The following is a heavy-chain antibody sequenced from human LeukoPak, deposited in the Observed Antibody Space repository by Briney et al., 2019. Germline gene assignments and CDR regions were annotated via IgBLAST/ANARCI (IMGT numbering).Heavy chain of an antibody. CDR3: ARAISGYYPLFDY. CDR2: TYYSGST. D-gene: IGHD3-22*01. CDR1: GGSISSGGYY. J-gene: IGHJ4*02. Sequence: SETLSLTCTVSGGSISSGGYYWSWIRQHPGKGLEWIGYTYYSGSTYYNPSLKSRVTISVDTSKNQFSLKLSSVTAADTAVYYCARAISGYYPLFDYWGQGTLVTVSS. V-gene: IGHV4-31*03.